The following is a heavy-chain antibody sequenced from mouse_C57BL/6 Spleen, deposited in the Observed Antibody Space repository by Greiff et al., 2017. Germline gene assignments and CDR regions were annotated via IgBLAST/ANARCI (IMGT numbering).Heavy chain of an antibody. CDR3: AREDDGYNGFAY. V-gene: IGHV3-6*01. CDR2: ISYDGSN. D-gene: IGHD2-3*01. J-gene: IGHJ3*01. CDR1: GYSITSGYY. Sequence: EVQLVESGPGLVKPSQSLSLTCSVTGYSITSGYYWNWIRQFPGNKLEWMGYISYDGSNNYNPSLKNRISITRDTSKNQFFLKLSTVTTEDTATYYCAREDDGYNGFAYWGQGTLVTVSA.